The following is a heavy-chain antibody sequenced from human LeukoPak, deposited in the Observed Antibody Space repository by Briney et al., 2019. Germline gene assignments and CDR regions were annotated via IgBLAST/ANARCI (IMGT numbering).Heavy chain of an antibody. CDR3: ARQGSSWYYYYYGMDV. V-gene: IGHV4-59*08. CDR2: IYYSGST. D-gene: IGHD6-13*01. CDR1: GGSISSYY. J-gene: IGHJ6*02. Sequence: PSETLSLTCTVSGGSISSYYWSWIRQPPGKGLEWIGYIYYSGSTIYNPSLKSRVTISVDTSKNQFSLKLSSVTAADTAVYYCARQGSSWYYYYYGMDVWGQGTTVTVSS.